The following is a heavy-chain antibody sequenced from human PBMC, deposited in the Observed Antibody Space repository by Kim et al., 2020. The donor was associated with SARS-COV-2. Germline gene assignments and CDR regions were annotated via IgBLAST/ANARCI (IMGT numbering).Heavy chain of an antibody. V-gene: IGHV3-30*04. CDR3: ARDRPMDAFDI. CDR1: GFTFSSYA. CDR2: ISYDGSNK. J-gene: IGHJ3*02. Sequence: GGSLRLSCAASGFTFSSYAMHWVRQAPGKGLEWVAVISYDGSNKYYADSVKGRFTISRDNSKNTLYLQMNSLRAEDTAVYYCARDRPMDAFDIWGQGTM.